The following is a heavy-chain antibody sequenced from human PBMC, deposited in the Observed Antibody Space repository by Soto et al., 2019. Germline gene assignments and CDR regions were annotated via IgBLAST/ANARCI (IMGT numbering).Heavy chain of an antibody. Sequence: RASVKVSCKASGYTFTSYGISWVRQAPGQGLEWMGWISAYNGNTNYAQKLQGRVTMTTDTSTSTAYMELRSLRSDDTAVYYCARDRVVPAAILYYYYGMDVWGQGTTVTVSS. CDR3: ARDRVVPAAILYYYYGMDV. CDR2: ISAYNGNT. D-gene: IGHD2-2*01. V-gene: IGHV1-18*01. J-gene: IGHJ6*02. CDR1: GYTFTSYG.